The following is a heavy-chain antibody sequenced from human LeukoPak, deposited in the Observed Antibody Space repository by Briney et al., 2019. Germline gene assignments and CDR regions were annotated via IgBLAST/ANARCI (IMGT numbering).Heavy chain of an antibody. CDR1: GYIFTKYV. D-gene: IGHD2-21*01. CDR2: IKAGNGDT. CDR3: ARDDCGDTCYPGGY. Sequence: ASVKFSCKASGYIFTKYVVHWVRQAPGQRPEWMGWIKAGNGDTKYSQNFQDTLTITRDTSASTVYMELSSLTSEDTALYYCARDDCGDTCYPGGYWGQGTLVTVSS. J-gene: IGHJ4*02. V-gene: IGHV1-3*01.